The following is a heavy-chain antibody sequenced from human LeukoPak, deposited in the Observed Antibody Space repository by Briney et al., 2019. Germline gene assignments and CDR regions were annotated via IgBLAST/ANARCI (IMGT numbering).Heavy chain of an antibody. J-gene: IGHJ6*02. V-gene: IGHV5-51*01. Sequence: GESLKISCKGSGYSFTSYWIGWVRQMPGKGLEWMGIIYPGDSDTRYSPSFQGQVTISADKSISTAYLQWSSLKASDTAMYYCARLTGYSSGWYFYYYGMDVWGQGTTVTVSS. CDR1: GYSFTSYW. CDR2: IYPGDSDT. CDR3: ARLTGYSSGWYFYYYGMDV. D-gene: IGHD6-19*01.